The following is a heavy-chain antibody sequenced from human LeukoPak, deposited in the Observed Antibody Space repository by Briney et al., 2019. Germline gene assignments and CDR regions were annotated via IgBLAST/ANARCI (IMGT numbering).Heavy chain of an antibody. Sequence: PGASVKVSCRASGYTFTAHYIHWVRQAPGQGLEWIGWIRVYNGDTNYAQNLQGRVTMTTDTSTHTSYMDLRSLRSDDTAVYYCARVYLGYDYIWTSYPDYYFYAMDVWGQGTTVTVSS. CDR3: ARVYLGYDYIWTSYPDYYFYAMDV. J-gene: IGHJ6*02. V-gene: IGHV1-18*04. CDR2: IRVYNGDT. D-gene: IGHD3-16*02. CDR1: GYTFTAHY.